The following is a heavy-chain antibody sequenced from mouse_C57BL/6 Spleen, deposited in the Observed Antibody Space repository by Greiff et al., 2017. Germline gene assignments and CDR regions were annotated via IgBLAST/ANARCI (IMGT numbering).Heavy chain of an antibody. CDR2: IDPSDSET. J-gene: IGHJ1*03. D-gene: IGHD2-3*01. V-gene: IGHV1-52*01. CDR3: ARPVFYCCDKWYFDV. Sequence: QVQLQQPGAELVRPGSSVKLSCKASGYTFTSYWMHWVKQRPIQGLEWIGNIDPSDSETNYNQKFKDKATLTLDKSSSTAYLQLRSLTSEYSAVYYCARPVFYCCDKWYFDVWGTGTTVTVSS. CDR1: GYTFTSYW.